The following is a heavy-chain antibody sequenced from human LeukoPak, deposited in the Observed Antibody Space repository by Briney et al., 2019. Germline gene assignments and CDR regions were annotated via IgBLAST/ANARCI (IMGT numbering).Heavy chain of an antibody. CDR2: IYSGGST. CDR1: GFTVSSNY. Sequence: AGGSLRLSCAASGFTVSSNYMSWVRQAPGKGLEWVLVIYSGGSTYYADSVKGRFTISRDNSKNTLYLQMNSLRAEDTAVYYCARVAPPYYYDSSGYFDYWGQGTLVTVSS. J-gene: IGHJ4*02. D-gene: IGHD3-22*01. V-gene: IGHV3-53*01. CDR3: ARVAPPYYYDSSGYFDY.